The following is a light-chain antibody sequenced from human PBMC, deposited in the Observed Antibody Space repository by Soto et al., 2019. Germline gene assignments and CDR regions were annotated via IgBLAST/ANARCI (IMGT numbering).Light chain of an antibody. V-gene: IGLV2-8*01. CDR1: SSDVGGYNF. CDR3: SSYAGNDNFCV. CDR2: EVS. Sequence: QSVLTQPPSASGSPGQSVTISCTGTSSDVGGYNFVSWYQQHPGKAPKLLIYEVSKRPSGVPDRFSGSKSGNTASLTVSGLQDEDEADYFCSSYAGNDNFCVFGSGTKVTVL. J-gene: IGLJ1*01.